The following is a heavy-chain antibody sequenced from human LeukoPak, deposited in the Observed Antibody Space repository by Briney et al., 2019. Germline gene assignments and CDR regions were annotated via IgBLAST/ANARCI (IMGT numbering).Heavy chain of an antibody. Sequence: GGSLRLSCAASGFTFSSYAMSWVRQAPGKGLEWVSAISGSGGSTYYADSVKGRFTISRDNSKNTLYLQMNSLRAEDTAVYYCATSGRAAGTTHFDYWGQGTLATVSS. D-gene: IGHD6-13*01. CDR1: GFTFSSYA. V-gene: IGHV3-23*01. CDR3: ATSGRAAGTTHFDY. J-gene: IGHJ4*02. CDR2: ISGSGGST.